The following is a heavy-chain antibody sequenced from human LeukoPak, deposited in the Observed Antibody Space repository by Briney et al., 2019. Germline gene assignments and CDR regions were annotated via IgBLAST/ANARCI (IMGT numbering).Heavy chain of an antibody. CDR1: GFTFSSYR. V-gene: IGHV3-74*01. CDR2: INGDGRST. D-gene: IGHD3-10*01. Sequence: GGSLRLSCAASGFTFSSYRMHWVRQAPGKGLVWVSRINGDGRSTRYVDSVKGRFTVSRDNAKNTLYLQMNSLRVEGTAVYYCARRLWSGYFVYIDDWSQGTLVTVSS. J-gene: IGHJ4*02. CDR3: ARRLWSGYFVYIDD.